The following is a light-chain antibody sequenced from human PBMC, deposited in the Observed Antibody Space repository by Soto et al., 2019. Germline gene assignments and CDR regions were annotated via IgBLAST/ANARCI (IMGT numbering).Light chain of an antibody. CDR2: DAS. V-gene: IGKV3-11*01. Sequence: EIVLTQSPATLSLSPGERATLSCRASQSVSSYLAWYQQKPGQAPRLLIYDASNRATGIPARFSGSGSGTDFTLTISSLAPLDFAVYYCQQRSNWPSFGQGTKLEIK. CDR3: QQRSNWPS. CDR1: QSVSSY. J-gene: IGKJ2*01.